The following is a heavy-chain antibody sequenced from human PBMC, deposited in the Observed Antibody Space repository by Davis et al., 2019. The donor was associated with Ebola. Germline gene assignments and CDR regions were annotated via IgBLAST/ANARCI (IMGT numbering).Heavy chain of an antibody. CDR1: GGSISSYY. J-gene: IGHJ6*02. CDR3: ARDWPGHWTYGMDV. V-gene: IGHV4-59*01. D-gene: IGHD1-1*01. Sequence: SETLSLTCTVSGGSISSYYWSWIRQPPGKGLEWIGYIYYSGSTNYNPSLKSRVTISVDTSKNQFSLKLSFVTAADTAVYYCARDWPGHWTYGMDVWGQGTTVNVFS. CDR2: IYYSGST.